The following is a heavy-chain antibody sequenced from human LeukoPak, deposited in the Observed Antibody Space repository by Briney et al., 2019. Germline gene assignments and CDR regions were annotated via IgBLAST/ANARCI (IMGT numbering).Heavy chain of an antibody. D-gene: IGHD6-6*01. CDR3: ARGGVMQLAYYYYGMDV. CDR2: IWYDGSNK. CDR1: GFTFSSYG. J-gene: IGHJ6*02. V-gene: IGHV3-33*01. Sequence: PGGSLRLSCAASGFTFSSYGMHWVRQAPGKGLEWVAVIWYDGSNKYYADSVKGRFTISRDNSKNTVYLQMNSLRADDTAVYYCARGGVMQLAYYYYGMDVWGQGTTVTVSS.